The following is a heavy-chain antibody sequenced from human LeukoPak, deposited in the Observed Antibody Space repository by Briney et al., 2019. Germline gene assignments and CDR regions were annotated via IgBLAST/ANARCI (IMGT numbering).Heavy chain of an antibody. CDR1: GFTFSSNA. D-gene: IGHD1-26*01. CDR2: ITSDGGST. J-gene: IGHJ6*04. Sequence: PGGSLSLSCSASGFTFSSNAMHWVRQPQAQGLEHVSVITSDGGSTFYADPFKGRFTISRDNSKKTLYLQMTSLTTDDTAVYHCVKVRSPRSPHHYGMDVWGEGATVTVSS. CDR3: VKVRSPRSPHHYGMDV. V-gene: IGHV3-64D*06.